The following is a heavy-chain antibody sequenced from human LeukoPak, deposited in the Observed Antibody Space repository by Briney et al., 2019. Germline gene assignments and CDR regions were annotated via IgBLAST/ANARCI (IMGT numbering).Heavy chain of an antibody. Sequence: GGSLRLPCAASGFTVSSNYVSWVRQAPGKGLEWVSVIYSGGDTYYADSVKGRFTLSRDNSKNLLYLQMNSLRAEDTAVYYCARGGAARSAGPWGQGTLVTVSS. V-gene: IGHV3-53*01. J-gene: IGHJ5*02. CDR1: GFTVSSNY. CDR2: IYSGGDT. D-gene: IGHD6-6*01. CDR3: ARGGAARSAGP.